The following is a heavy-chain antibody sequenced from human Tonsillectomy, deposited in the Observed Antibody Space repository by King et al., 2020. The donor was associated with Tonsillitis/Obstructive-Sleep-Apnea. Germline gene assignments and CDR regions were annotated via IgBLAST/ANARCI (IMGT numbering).Heavy chain of an antibody. CDR1: GGSISSYF. V-gene: IGHV4-59*01. J-gene: IGHJ6*03. Sequence: QLQESGPGLVKPSENLSLTCTVSGGSISSYFWTWIRQPPGKGLEWIGFVHYSGSTNYNPSLKSRVTISVDTSKNQFSLKLSSVTAADTAVYYCARGTGQQLGARQNYYYMDVWGKGTTVTVSS. D-gene: IGHD6-13*01. CDR3: ARGTGQQLGARQNYYYMDV. CDR2: VHYSGST.